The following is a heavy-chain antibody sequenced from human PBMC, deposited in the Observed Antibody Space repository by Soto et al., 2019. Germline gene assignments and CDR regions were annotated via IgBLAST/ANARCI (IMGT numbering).Heavy chain of an antibody. CDR3: ARLTMHHSSGWLH. CDR2: IYHSGGT. CDR1: GGSISSNTYY. Sequence: QLQLQESGPGLVKSSETLSLTCTVSGGSISSNTYYWGWIRQPPGKGLEWIGSIYHSGGTYYNPSLQSRDTIAVDTSKNQFSLKLSSVTVADTAVYYCARLTMHHSSGWLHWGQGTLVTVSS. D-gene: IGHD6-19*01. J-gene: IGHJ4*02. V-gene: IGHV4-39*01.